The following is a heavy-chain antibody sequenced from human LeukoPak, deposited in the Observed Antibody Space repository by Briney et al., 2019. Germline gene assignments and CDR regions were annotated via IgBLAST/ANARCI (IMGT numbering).Heavy chain of an antibody. D-gene: IGHD2-2*01. J-gene: IGHJ6*03. CDR2: IIPIFGTA. CDR3: AREAVPAATRPYYYYYYMDV. V-gene: IGHV1-69*05. CDR1: GGTFSSYA. Sequence: SVKVSCKASGGTFSSYAISWVRQAPGQGLEWMGGIIPIFGTANYAQKFQGRVTITTDESTSTAYMELSSLRSEDTAVYYCAREAVPAATRPYYYYYYMDVWGKGTTVTVSS.